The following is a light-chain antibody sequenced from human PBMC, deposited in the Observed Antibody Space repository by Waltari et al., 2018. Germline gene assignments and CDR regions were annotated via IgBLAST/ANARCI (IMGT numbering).Light chain of an antibody. CDR2: KDT. CDR3: QLADSTVTYV. J-gene: IGLJ1*01. CDR1: TFSKHT. V-gene: IGLV3-25*03. Sequence: SHALTQPPPAAVSPGQPATITCSGETFSKHTLYWYQHKPGQAPVLLFYKDTERPAGIPDRFSGSSSGTSVTLTISGVQAEDEADYYCQLADSTVTYVFGPGTKVIVL.